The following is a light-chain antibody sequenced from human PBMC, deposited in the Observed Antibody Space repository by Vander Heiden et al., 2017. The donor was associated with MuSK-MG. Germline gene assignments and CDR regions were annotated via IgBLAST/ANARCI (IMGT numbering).Light chain of an antibody. J-gene: IGLJ2*01. V-gene: IGLV2-8*01. Sequence: QSALTQPPSASGSPGPSVTISCPGTSRDVGGYNYVSWYHTHPGKAPKLMVYEVSKRPAAVPDRFSGSKASNTAALTVSGRQEEEDADYYCSAYAGSNNLVFGGGTKLTVL. CDR2: EVS. CDR3: SAYAGSNNLV. CDR1: SRDVGGYNY.